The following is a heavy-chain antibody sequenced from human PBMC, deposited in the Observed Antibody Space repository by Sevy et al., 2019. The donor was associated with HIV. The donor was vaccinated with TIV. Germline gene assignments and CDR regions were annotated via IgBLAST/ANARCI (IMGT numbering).Heavy chain of an antibody. J-gene: IGHJ3*02. CDR1: GGSISSSSYY. Sequence: SETLSLTCTVSGGSISSSSYYWGWIRQPPGKGLEWIGSIYYSGSTYYNPSLKSRVTISVDTSKNQFSLNLSSVTAADTAVYYCASLIVGATTHAFDIWGQGTMVTVSS. D-gene: IGHD1-26*01. V-gene: IGHV4-39*01. CDR2: IYYSGST. CDR3: ASLIVGATTHAFDI.